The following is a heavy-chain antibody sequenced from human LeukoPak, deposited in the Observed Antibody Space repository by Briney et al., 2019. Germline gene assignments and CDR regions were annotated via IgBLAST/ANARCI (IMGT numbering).Heavy chain of an antibody. CDR2: INGDGSTT. CDR1: GFTFSSYW. D-gene: IGHD6-19*01. CDR3: ARVIYSGWEGELSD. J-gene: IGHJ4*02. Sequence: SGGSLRLSCAASGFTFSSYWMHWVRQAPGKGLVWVSRINGDGSTTSYADSVMGRFTISRDNAKNTLYLQMNSLRAEDTAVYYCARVIYSGWEGELSDWGQGTLVTVSS. V-gene: IGHV3-74*01.